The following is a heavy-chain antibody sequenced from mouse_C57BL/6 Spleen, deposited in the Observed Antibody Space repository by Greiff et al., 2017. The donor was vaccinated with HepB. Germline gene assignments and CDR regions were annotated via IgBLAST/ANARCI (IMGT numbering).Heavy chain of an antibody. V-gene: IGHV1-85*01. D-gene: IGHD1-1*01. CDR3: ARHYYGSSWGY. CDR2: IYPRAGST. J-gene: IGHJ2*01. CDR1: GYTFTSYD. Sequence: QVQLQQSGPELVKPGASVKLSCKASGYTFTSYDINWVKHRPGQGLEWIGWIYPRAGSTNYNEKFKGKATLTVDTSSSTAYMELHSLTSEDSAVYFCARHYYGSSWGYWGQGTTLTVSS.